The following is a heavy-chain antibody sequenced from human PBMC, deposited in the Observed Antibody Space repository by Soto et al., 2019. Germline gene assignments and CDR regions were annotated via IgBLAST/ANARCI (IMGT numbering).Heavy chain of an antibody. CDR3: ARGHVLRFLEWLLVGGAFDI. D-gene: IGHD3-3*01. V-gene: IGHV3-30-3*01. CDR1: GFTFSSYA. J-gene: IGHJ3*02. CDR2: ISYDGSNK. Sequence: QVQLVESGGGVVQPGRSLRLSCAASGFTFSSYAMHWVRQAPGKGLEWVAVISYDGSNKYYADSVKGRFTISRDNAKNTLYLQMNSLSAADTAVYYCARGHVLRFLEWLLVGGAFDIWGQGRTLTVSS.